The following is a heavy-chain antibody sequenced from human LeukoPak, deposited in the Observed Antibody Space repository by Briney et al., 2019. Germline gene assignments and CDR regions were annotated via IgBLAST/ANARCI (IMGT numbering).Heavy chain of an antibody. Sequence: GASVKVSCKASGYTFIRYYMHWVRQAPGQGLEWMGIINPSGGSTSYAQKFQGRVTMTRDTSTSTVYMELSRLRSEDTAVYYCASLPGPKKNCGGDCSDAFDIWGQGTMVTVSS. V-gene: IGHV1-46*01. CDR3: ASLPGPKKNCGGDCSDAFDI. D-gene: IGHD2-21*02. CDR1: GYTFIRYY. J-gene: IGHJ3*02. CDR2: INPSGGST.